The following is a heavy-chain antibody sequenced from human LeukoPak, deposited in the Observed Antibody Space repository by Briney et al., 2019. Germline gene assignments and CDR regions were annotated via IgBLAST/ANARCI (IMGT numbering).Heavy chain of an antibody. CDR3: ARTVRSCSGGSCYFGFDY. J-gene: IGHJ4*02. D-gene: IGHD2-15*01. CDR2: ISAYNGNT. Sequence: ASVTVACRASGYTFTSYGISWVRQAPGQGLEWMGWISAYNGNTNYAQKLQGRVTMTTDTSTSTAYMELRSLRSDDTAVYYCARTVRSCSGGSCYFGFDYWGQGTLVTVSS. V-gene: IGHV1-18*01. CDR1: GYTFTSYG.